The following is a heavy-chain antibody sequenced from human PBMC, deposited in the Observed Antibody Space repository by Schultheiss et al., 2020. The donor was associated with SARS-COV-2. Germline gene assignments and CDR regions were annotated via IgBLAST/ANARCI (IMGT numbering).Heavy chain of an antibody. CDR1: GFTFSSYG. J-gene: IGHJ4*02. CDR2: IWYDGSNK. V-gene: IGHV3-33*01. CDR3: AREQVGANPLDY. Sequence: GESLKISCAASGFTFSSYGMHWVRQAPGKGLEWVAVIWYDGSNKYYADSVKGRFTISRDNAKNSLYLQMNSLRAEDTALYYCAREQVGANPLDYWGQGTLVTVSS. D-gene: IGHD1-26*01.